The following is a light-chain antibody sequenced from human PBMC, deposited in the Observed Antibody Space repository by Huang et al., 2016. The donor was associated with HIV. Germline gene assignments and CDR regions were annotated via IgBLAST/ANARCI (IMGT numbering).Light chain of an antibody. V-gene: IGKV1-NL1*01. Sequence: DLQMTQSPSSLSASIGDRVTITCRASQAIGNSLAWYQQKPGKAPTGLLYSESKLESGVPSRFRGSGSGTEYTLTIDGLQPEDFATYYCQQYYTNLWTFGQGTKVEI. CDR2: SES. J-gene: IGKJ1*01. CDR1: QAIGNS. CDR3: QQYYTNLWT.